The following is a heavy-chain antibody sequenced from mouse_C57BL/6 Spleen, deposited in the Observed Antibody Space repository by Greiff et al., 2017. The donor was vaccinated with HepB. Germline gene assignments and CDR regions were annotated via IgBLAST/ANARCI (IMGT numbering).Heavy chain of an antibody. J-gene: IGHJ4*01. CDR3: AKNGGLRRGAGAMDY. Sequence: VKLVESGPGLVAPSQSLSITCTVSGFSLTSYGLDWVRQPPGKGLEWLGVIWGGGSTNYNSALMSRLSISKDNSKSQVFLKMNSLQTDDTAMYYCAKNGGLRRGAGAMDYWGQGTSVTVSS. CDR1: GFSLTSYG. D-gene: IGHD2-2*01. CDR2: IWGGGST. V-gene: IGHV2-9*01.